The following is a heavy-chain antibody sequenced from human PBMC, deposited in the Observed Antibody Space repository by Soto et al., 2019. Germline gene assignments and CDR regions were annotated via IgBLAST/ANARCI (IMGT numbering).Heavy chain of an antibody. V-gene: IGHV4-39*01. CDR1: GGSISSSNYY. D-gene: IGHD1-26*01. CDR2: IYHSGST. CDR3: ARWCLESGNYIGFAI. Sequence: QLQLQESGPGLVKPSETLSLTCTVSGGSISSSNYYWGWIRQPPGKGPEWIGSIYHSGSTYYNPSLKSRATVSVDPSKNQFSLKFTSVTAADTAVYYCARWCLESGNYIGFAIWGQGTVVTVSS. J-gene: IGHJ3*02.